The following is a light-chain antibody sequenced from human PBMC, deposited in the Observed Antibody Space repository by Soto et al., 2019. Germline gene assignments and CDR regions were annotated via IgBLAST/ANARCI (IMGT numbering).Light chain of an antibody. CDR2: ENK. CDR3: ATWDSNLSVVI. CDR1: NSNIGNNY. J-gene: IGLJ2*01. V-gene: IGLV1-51*02. Sequence: QSVLTQSPSVSAAPGQKVSISCSGGNSNIGNNYVCWFQHSPGTAPRLLIYENKKRLSGIPDRFSGSKSGTSATLDITGLQTGDEADYYCATWDSNLSVVIFGGGTKVTV.